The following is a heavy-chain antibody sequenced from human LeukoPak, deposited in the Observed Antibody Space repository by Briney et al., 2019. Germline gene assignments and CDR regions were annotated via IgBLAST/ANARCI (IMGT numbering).Heavy chain of an antibody. D-gene: IGHD3-3*01. V-gene: IGHV1-2*02. Sequence: ASVKVSCKASGYTFTGYYMHWVRQAPGQGLEWMGWINPNSGGTSYAQKFQGRVTMTRDTSISTAYMELSRLRSDDTAVYYCARGYYDFWSGSSGDAFDIWGQGTMVTVSS. CDR2: INPNSGGT. CDR3: ARGYYDFWSGSSGDAFDI. CDR1: GYTFTGYY. J-gene: IGHJ3*02.